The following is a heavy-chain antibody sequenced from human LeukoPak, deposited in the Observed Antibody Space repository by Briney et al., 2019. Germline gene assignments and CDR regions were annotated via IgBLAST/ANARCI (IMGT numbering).Heavy chain of an antibody. CDR1: GFTFSSYS. CDR3: ARDYGGTYYYGSGPLDY. Sequence: PGGFLRLSCAASGFTFSSYSMNWVRQAPGKGLEWVSSIISSSSYIYYADSVKGRFTISRDNAKNSLYLQMNSLRAEDTAVYYCARDYGGTYYYGSGPLDYWGQGTLVTVPS. J-gene: IGHJ4*02. D-gene: IGHD3-10*01. CDR2: IISSSSYI. V-gene: IGHV3-21*01.